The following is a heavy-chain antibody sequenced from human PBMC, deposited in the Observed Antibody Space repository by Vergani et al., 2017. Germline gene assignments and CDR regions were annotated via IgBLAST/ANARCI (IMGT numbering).Heavy chain of an antibody. CDR3: XGPSAPGDYDALDI. CDR1: GFTFSNAW. J-gene: IGHJ3*02. Sequence: EVQLVESGGGLVKPGGSLRLSCAASGFTFSNAWMSWVRQAPGRGLEWVGRIKSKTDGGTTDYAAPVKGRFTISRDDSKNTLYLQMNSLKTEDTAVYHCXGPSAPGDYDALDIGGQGTMVTVSS. D-gene: IGHD4-17*01. CDR2: IKSKTDGGTT. V-gene: IGHV3-15*01.